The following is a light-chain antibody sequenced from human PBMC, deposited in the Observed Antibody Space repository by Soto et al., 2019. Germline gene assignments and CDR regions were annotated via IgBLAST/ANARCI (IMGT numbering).Light chain of an antibody. V-gene: IGLV2-14*01. J-gene: IGLJ1*01. CDR3: SSYTSSSTPRV. CDR2: DVS. Sequence: QSVLTQPASVSGSPGQSITISCTGTSSDVGGYNYVSWYQQHPGKAPKLMIYDVSNRPSGVSNRFSGSKSGNTASLTISGLQAEDEDDYYCSSYTSSSTPRVFGTGTKLTVL. CDR1: SSDVGGYNY.